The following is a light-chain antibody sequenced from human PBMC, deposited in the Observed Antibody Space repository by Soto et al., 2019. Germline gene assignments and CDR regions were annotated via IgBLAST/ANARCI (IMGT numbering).Light chain of an antibody. CDR1: QSVSSSY. Sequence: EIVLTQSPGPLYLSPGERATLSCRARQSVSSSYLAWYQQKPGQAPRLLIYGASSRATGIPDRFSVSGSGTDFTLTISRLEPEDFAVYYCQQYGSSPRTFGQGTKVEIK. CDR2: GAS. CDR3: QQYGSSPRT. J-gene: IGKJ1*01. V-gene: IGKV3-20*01.